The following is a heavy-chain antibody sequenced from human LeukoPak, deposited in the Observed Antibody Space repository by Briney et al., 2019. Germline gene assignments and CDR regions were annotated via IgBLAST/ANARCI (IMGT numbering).Heavy chain of an antibody. V-gene: IGHV4-39*01. J-gene: IGHJ5*02. D-gene: IGHD2-2*01. CDR2: IYYSGST. Sequence: SETLSLTCTVSGGSISSSSYYWGWIRQPPGKGLEWIGSIYYSGSTYYNPSLKSRVTISVDTSENQFSLKLSSATAADTAVYYCARRSPADCSSTSCQGGWFDPWGQGTLVTVSS. CDR3: ARRSPADCSSTSCQGGWFDP. CDR1: GGSISSSSYY.